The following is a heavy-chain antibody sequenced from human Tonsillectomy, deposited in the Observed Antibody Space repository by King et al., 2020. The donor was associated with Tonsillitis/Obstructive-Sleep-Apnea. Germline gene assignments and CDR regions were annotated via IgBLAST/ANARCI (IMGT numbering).Heavy chain of an antibody. J-gene: IGHJ5*02. CDR2: ISYSGST. Sequence: QLQESGPGLVKPSQTLSLTCTVSGGSISSGGYYWSWIRQHPGKGLEWIGYISYSGSTYYNPSLKSRAIILVETSKNQFSLKLSSVTAADTAVYYCARELPYCTNGVCSGHNWFDPWGQGTLVTVSS. CDR1: GGSISSGGYY. CDR3: ARELPYCTNGVCSGHNWFDP. V-gene: IGHV4-31*02. D-gene: IGHD2-8*01.